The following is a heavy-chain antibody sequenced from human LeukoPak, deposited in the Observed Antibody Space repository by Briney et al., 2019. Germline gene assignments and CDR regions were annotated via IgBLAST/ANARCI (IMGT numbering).Heavy chain of an antibody. V-gene: IGHV3-21*01. J-gene: IGHJ4*02. Sequence: GGSLRLSCAASGFTFSSYAMSWVRQAPGKGLEWVSSISSSSSYIYYADSVKGRFTISRDNAKNSLYLQMNSLRAEDTAVYYCARGDYDYAYFDYWGQGTLVTVSS. CDR1: GFTFSSYA. D-gene: IGHD3-16*01. CDR3: ARGDYDYAYFDY. CDR2: ISSSSSYI.